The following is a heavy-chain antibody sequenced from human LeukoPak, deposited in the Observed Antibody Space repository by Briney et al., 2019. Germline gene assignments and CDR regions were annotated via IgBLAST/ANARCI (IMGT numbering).Heavy chain of an antibody. V-gene: IGHV3-53*01. CDR3: IVFGDSNH. Sequence: PGGSLGLSCAASGLTGSHNYVSWVRQAPGKGLEWVSAIHTSGDTCYADSVKGRFTISRDTSKNTLYLQINSLRVEDTAVYYCIVFGDSNHWGQGTLVTVSS. CDR2: IHTSGDT. CDR1: GLTGSHNY. J-gene: IGHJ5*02. D-gene: IGHD4-17*01.